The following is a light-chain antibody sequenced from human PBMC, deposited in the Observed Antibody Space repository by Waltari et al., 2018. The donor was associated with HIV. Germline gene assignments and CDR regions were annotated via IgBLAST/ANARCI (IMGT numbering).Light chain of an antibody. J-gene: IGLJ2*01. CDR1: SSHIGACYH. Sequence: QSVLTQPPSVSGAPGQRVTISCTGSSSHIGACYHVHLYQQLPGTAPKLLIYANINRPSGVPDRFSGSKSGSSASLAITGLQAEDEAHYYCQSFDSSLTTSGVIFGGGTKLTVL. CDR2: ANI. V-gene: IGLV1-40*01. CDR3: QSFDSSLTTSGVI.